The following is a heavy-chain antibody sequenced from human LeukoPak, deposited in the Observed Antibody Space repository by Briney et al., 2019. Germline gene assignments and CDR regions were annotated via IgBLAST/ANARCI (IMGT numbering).Heavy chain of an antibody. CDR3: ARDHGFSYYYYYMDV. Sequence: GGSLRLSCAASALTVSNNYMSWFRQAPGEGLEGGANINQDGSEKYYVDSVKGRFTISRDNAKNSVYLQMNRLRAEDTAVYYCARDHGFSYYYYYMDVWGKGTTVTVSS. V-gene: IGHV3-7*01. CDR1: ALTVSNNY. CDR2: INQDGSEK. J-gene: IGHJ6*03. D-gene: IGHD3-3*01.